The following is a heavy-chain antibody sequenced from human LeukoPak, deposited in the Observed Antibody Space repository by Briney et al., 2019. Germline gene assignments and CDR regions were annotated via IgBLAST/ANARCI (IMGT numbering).Heavy chain of an antibody. V-gene: IGHV3-30*04. J-gene: IGHJ4*02. Sequence: AGGSLRLSCAASGFTFSSYAMHWVRQAPGKGLEWVAVISYDGSNKYYADSVKGRFTISRDNSRNTLYLQMNSLRAEDTAVYYCAKDGSITWGSYLDYWGQGTLVTVSS. D-gene: IGHD7-27*01. CDR3: AKDGSITWGSYLDY. CDR2: ISYDGSNK. CDR1: GFTFSSYA.